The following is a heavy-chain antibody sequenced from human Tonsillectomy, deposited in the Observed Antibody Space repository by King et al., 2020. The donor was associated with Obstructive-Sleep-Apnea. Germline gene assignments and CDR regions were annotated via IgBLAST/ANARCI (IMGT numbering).Heavy chain of an antibody. CDR1: GFSLSTSGVG. J-gene: IGHJ4*02. V-gene: IGHV2-5*02. D-gene: IGHD3-22*01. CDR3: AHTPRFYYDSSGYYYLPD. Sequence: TLTESGPTLVKPTQTLTLTCTFSGFSLSTSGVGVGWIRQPPGQALEWLALIYWDDDKRYSPSLKSRLTITKDTSKNQVVLTMTNMDPVDTATYYCAHTPRFYYDSSGYYYLPDWGQGTLVTVSS. CDR2: IYWDDDK.